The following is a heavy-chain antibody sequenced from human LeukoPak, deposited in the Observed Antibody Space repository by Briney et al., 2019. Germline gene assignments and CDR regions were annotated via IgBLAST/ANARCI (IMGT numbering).Heavy chain of an antibody. Sequence: PGGSLRLSCTASGFIASSNYMSWVRQAPGKGLEWVSLIYSGGSTYYADSVMGRCTISRDKSNHTLYLQMNSLRAEDTAVYYCATEGRSGVAFESWGQGTLVTVSS. CDR3: ATEGRSGVAFES. J-gene: IGHJ4*02. V-gene: IGHV3-53*01. D-gene: IGHD2-15*01. CDR2: IYSGGST. CDR1: GFIASSNY.